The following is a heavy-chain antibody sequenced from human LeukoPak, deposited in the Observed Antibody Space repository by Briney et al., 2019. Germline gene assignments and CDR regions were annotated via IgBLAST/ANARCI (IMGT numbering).Heavy chain of an antibody. D-gene: IGHD3-10*01. Sequence: SETLSLTCTVSGGSISSYYWSWIRQPPGKVLEWIGEINHSGSTNYNPSLKSRVTISVDTSENQFSLKLSSVTAADTAVYYCARLNKGFGELLYRYYYYMDVWGKGITVTISS. CDR3: ARLNKGFGELLYRYYYYMDV. CDR1: GGSISSYY. CDR2: INHSGST. J-gene: IGHJ6*03. V-gene: IGHV4-34*01.